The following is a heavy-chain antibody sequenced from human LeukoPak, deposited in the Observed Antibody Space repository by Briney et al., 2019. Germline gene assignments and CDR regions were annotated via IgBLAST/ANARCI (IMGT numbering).Heavy chain of an antibody. J-gene: IGHJ4*02. CDR2: ISGGGGST. D-gene: IGHD4-17*01. CDR3: AKLYNDYGDENFDY. Sequence: GGSLRLSCAASGFTFSSYVMSWVRQAPGKGLEWVSAISGGGGSTYYADSVKGRFTTSRDTSKNTLYLQMNSLRAEDTAVYYCAKLYNDYGDENFDYWGQGTLVSVSS. V-gene: IGHV3-23*01. CDR1: GFTFSSYV.